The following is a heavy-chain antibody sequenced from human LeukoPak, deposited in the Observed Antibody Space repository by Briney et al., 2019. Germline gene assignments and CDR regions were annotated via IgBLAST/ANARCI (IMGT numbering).Heavy chain of an antibody. J-gene: IGHJ3*02. V-gene: IGHV3-33*01. D-gene: IGHD3-22*01. CDR1: GFTFSSYG. Sequence: TGGSLRLSCAASGFTFSSYGMHWVRQAPGKGLEWVAVIWYDGSNKYYADSVKGRFTISRDNSKNTLYLQMNSLRAEDTAVYYCARGGPLVVVDDGAFDIWGQGTMVTVSS. CDR3: ARGGPLVVVDDGAFDI. CDR2: IWYDGSNK.